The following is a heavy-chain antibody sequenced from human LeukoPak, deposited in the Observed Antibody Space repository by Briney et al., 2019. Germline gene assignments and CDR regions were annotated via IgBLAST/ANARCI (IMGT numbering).Heavy chain of an antibody. J-gene: IGHJ4*02. CDR2: INPNSGGT. CDR1: GYTFTGYY. Sequence: ASVKVSCKASGYTFTGYYMHWVRQAPGQGLEWMGWINPNSGGTNYAQKFQGRVTMTRDTSISTAYMELSRLRSDDTAVYYCARDRRPTYYYDSSGFDYWGQGTLVTVSS. D-gene: IGHD3-22*01. CDR3: ARDRRPTYYYDSSGFDY. V-gene: IGHV1-2*02.